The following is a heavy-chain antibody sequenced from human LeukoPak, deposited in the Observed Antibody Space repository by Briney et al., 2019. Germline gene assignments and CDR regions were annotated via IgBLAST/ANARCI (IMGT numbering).Heavy chain of an antibody. J-gene: IGHJ4*02. CDR2: IYYSGST. V-gene: IGHV4-59*01. CDR3: ARDMGVGVAAMVRY. CDR1: GASISSYY. D-gene: IGHD5-18*01. Sequence: SETLSLTCTVSGASISSYYWSWIRQPPGKGLEWIGYIYYSGSTKYNPSLKSRVTISVDTSKNQFSLKLSSVTAADTAVYYCARDMGVGVAAMVRYWGQGTLVTVSS.